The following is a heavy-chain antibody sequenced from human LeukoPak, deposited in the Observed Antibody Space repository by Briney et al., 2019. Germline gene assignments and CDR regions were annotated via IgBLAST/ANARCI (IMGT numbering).Heavy chain of an antibody. D-gene: IGHD6-13*01. CDR2: IYTSGST. J-gene: IGHJ4*02. CDR1: GGSISSYY. Sequence: PSETLSLTCTVSGGSISSYYWSWIRQPAGKGLEWIGRIYTSGSTNYNPSLKSRVTISVDTSKNQFSLKLSSVTAADTAVYYCARAPEQQLARKGYFDYWGQGTLVTVSS. V-gene: IGHV4-4*07. CDR3: ARAPEQQLARKGYFDY.